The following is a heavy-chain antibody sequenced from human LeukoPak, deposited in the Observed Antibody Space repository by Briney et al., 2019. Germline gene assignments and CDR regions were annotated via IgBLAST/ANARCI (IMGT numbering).Heavy chain of an antibody. CDR2: ISYDGSNK. J-gene: IGHJ5*02. V-gene: IGHV3-30*03. D-gene: IGHD5-24*01. Sequence: GGSLRLSCAASGFTFSSYGMHWVRQAPGKGLEWVAVISYDGSNKYYADSVKGRFTISRDNSKNTLYLQMNSLRSEDTAVYYCARDNSVRDEAWWFNPWGQGTLVTVSS. CDR3: ARDNSVRDEAWWFNP. CDR1: GFTFSSYG.